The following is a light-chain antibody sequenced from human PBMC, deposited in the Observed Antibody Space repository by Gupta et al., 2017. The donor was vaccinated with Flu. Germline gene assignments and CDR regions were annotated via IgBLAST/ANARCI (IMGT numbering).Light chain of an antibody. J-gene: IGKJ1*01. CDR2: KAS. Sequence: DIQMTQSPSTLSASLGDRVTITCRASQSISNWLVWYQQKPGKAPKLLIYKASSLESGVPSRFSGSGSGTEFTLTISSLQPDDFATYYCQQYHSYFPAFGQGTKVEIK. CDR3: QQYHSYFPA. CDR1: QSISNW. V-gene: IGKV1-5*03.